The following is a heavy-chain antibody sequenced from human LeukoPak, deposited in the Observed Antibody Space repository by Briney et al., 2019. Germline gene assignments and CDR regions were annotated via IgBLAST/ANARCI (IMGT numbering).Heavy chain of an antibody. D-gene: IGHD6-13*01. Sequence: SETLSLTCTVSGGSISSYYWSWIRQPAGKGLEWIGRIYTSGSTNYNPSLKSRVTMSVDTSKNQFSLKLSSVTAADTAVYYCARDYSSSWDDYFDYWGQGTLVTVSS. CDR2: IYTSGST. J-gene: IGHJ4*02. V-gene: IGHV4-4*07. CDR3: ARDYSSSWDDYFDY. CDR1: GGSISSYY.